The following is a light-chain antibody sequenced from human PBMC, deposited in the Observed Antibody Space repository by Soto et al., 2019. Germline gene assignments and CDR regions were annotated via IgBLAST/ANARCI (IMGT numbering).Light chain of an antibody. CDR3: HQRSSWPPPT. J-gene: IGKJ4*01. CDR1: QSVNSY. Sequence: EIVLTQSPATLSLSPGERATLSCRASQSVNSYLAWYQQSPGQAPRLLIYDASNRSTGIPAWFSGSGSGTDFILTISSREPEDFAIYYCHQRSSWPPPTFGGGTRVDIK. V-gene: IGKV3-11*01. CDR2: DAS.